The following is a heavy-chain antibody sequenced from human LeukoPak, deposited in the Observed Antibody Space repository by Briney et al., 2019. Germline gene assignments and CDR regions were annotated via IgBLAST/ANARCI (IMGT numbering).Heavy chain of an antibody. Sequence: SETLSLTCTLVSGDSIDSSSSYWGWIRQPPGKGLEWIGTIYYTGSTYYNPSLKSRVTMSVDTSKNQFSLKLSSVTAADTAVYYCARLKYSGYDHGVFDFWGQGTLVTVSS. V-gene: IGHV4-39*07. CDR2: IYYTGST. D-gene: IGHD5-12*01. J-gene: IGHJ4*02. CDR1: GDSIDSSSSY. CDR3: ARLKYSGYDHGVFDF.